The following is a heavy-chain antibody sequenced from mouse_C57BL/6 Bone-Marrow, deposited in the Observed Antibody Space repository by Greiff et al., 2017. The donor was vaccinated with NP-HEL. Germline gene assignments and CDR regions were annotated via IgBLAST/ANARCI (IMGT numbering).Heavy chain of an antibody. D-gene: IGHD1-1*01. CDR2: IYPRSGNT. V-gene: IGHV1-81*01. J-gene: IGHJ2*01. CDR3: ARGGYYYGSSAIYFDY. CDR1: GYTFTSYG. Sequence: QVQLQQSGAELARPGASVKLSCKASGYTFTSYGISWVKQRTGQGLEWIGEIYPRSGNTYYNEKFKGKATLTADKSSSTAYMELRSLTSEDSAVYFCARGGYYYGSSAIYFDYWGQGTTLTVSS.